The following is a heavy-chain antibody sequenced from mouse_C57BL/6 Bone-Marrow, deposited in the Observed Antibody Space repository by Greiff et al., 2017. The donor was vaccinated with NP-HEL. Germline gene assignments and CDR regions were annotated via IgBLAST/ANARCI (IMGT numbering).Heavy chain of an antibody. CDR3: AKRTTTVVGGYFDV. Sequence: VKVVESGPGLVAPSQSLSITCTVSGFSLTSYGVSWVRQPPGKGLEWLGVIWGDGSTNYHSALISRLSISKDNSKSQVFLKLNSLQTDDTATYYCAKRTTTVVGGYFDVWGTGTTVTVSS. J-gene: IGHJ1*03. CDR1: GFSLTSYG. D-gene: IGHD1-1*01. CDR2: IWGDGST. V-gene: IGHV2-3*01.